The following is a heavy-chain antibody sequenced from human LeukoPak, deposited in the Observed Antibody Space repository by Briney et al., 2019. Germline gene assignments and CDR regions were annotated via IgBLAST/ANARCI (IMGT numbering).Heavy chain of an antibody. J-gene: IGHJ4*02. V-gene: IGHV3-23*01. CDR2: ISGSGGST. CDR1: GFTFSIYA. D-gene: IGHD3-9*01. Sequence: PGGSLRLSCAASGFTFSIYAMSWVRQAPGKGLEWVSAISGSGGSTYYADSVKGRFTISRDNSKNTLYLQMNSLRAEDTAVYYCAKSSDILTGYYDYWGREPWSPSPQ. CDR3: AKSSDILTGYYDY.